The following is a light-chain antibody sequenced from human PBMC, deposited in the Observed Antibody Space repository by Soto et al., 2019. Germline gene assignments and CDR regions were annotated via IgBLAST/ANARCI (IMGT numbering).Light chain of an antibody. J-gene: IGLJ2*01. CDR3: GTWDSSLSAGV. Sequence: QSVLTQPPSVSAAPGQKVTISCSGSSSNIGSNYVSWYQQLPGTAPKLLIYDDNKRPSGIPDRFSGSKSGTSATLGITGLQTGDEADYYSGTWDSSLSAGVFGGGTKVTVL. CDR1: SSNIGSNY. CDR2: DDN. V-gene: IGLV1-51*01.